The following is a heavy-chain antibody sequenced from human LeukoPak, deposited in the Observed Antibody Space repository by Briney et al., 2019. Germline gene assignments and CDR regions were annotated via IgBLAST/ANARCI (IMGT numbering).Heavy chain of an antibody. CDR1: GYNFTSYW. CDR2: IYPGDSDT. Sequence: ASLKISCKASGYNFTSYWIGWVRQMPGKGLEWMSVIYPGDSDTRYSPSFQGQVTISADKSVSTAYLQWSSLKASDSAIYYCATRSDGYSQFDFWGQGTLVTVSS. D-gene: IGHD5-24*01. CDR3: ATRSDGYSQFDF. V-gene: IGHV5-51*01. J-gene: IGHJ4*02.